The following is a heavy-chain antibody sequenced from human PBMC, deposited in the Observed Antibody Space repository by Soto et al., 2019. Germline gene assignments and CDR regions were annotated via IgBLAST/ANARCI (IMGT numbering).Heavy chain of an antibody. CDR2: ISAYNGNT. Sequence: QVQLVQSGAEVKKPGASVKVSCKASGYTFTSYGISWVRQAPGQGLEWMGWISAYNGNTNYAQKLQGRVTMTTDTSTSTAYMELRSLRSDETAVYYCARDLTMIVVVTTSEPFDYWGQGTLVTVSS. CDR3: ARDLTMIVVVTTSEPFDY. V-gene: IGHV1-18*01. D-gene: IGHD3-22*01. J-gene: IGHJ4*02. CDR1: GYTFTSYG.